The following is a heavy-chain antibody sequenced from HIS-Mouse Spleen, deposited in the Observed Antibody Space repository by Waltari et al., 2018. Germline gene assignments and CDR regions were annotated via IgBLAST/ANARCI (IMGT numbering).Heavy chain of an antibody. J-gene: IGHJ3*02. CDR3: AREGGVGATTCAFDI. D-gene: IGHD1-26*01. Sequence: QVQLVQSGAEVKKPGASVKVSCKASGYTFTGYYMHWVRQAPGEGLGWMGWINPNSGGTNYAQKFQGRVTMTRDTSISTAYMELSRLRSDDTAVYYCAREGGVGATTCAFDIWGQGTMVTVSS. CDR1: GYTFTGYY. CDR2: INPNSGGT. V-gene: IGHV1-2*02.